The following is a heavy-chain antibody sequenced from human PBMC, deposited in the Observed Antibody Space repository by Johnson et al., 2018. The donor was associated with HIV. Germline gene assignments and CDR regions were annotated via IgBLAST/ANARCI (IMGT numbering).Heavy chain of an antibody. CDR3: ASKSLGIRAFDI. D-gene: IGHD7-27*01. CDR2: IRYDGSNK. Sequence: QVQLVESGGGVVQPGGSLRLSCAASDFTFSSYGMHWVRQAPGKGLEWVTFIRYDGSNKYFAVSVTGRFSISRDNAKNSLYLQMNSLRVEDTAVYYCASKSLGIRAFDIWGQGTMVTVSS. J-gene: IGHJ3*02. CDR1: DFTFSSYG. V-gene: IGHV3-30*02.